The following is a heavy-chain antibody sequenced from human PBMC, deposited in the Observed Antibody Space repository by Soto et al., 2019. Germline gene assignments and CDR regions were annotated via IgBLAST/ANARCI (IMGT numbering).Heavy chain of an antibody. CDR1: GGSVSSGSYY. CDR2: IYYSGST. Sequence: SETLSLTCTVSGGSVSSGSYYWSWIRQPPGKGLEWIGYIYYSGSTNYNPSLKSRVTISVDTPKNQFSLKLSSVTAADTAVYYCASQLKITIQGWGQGTLVTVSS. V-gene: IGHV4-61*01. J-gene: IGHJ4*02. CDR3: ASQLKITIQG. D-gene: IGHD3-10*01.